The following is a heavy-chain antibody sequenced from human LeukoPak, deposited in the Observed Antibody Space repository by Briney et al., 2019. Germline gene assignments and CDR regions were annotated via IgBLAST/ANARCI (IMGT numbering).Heavy chain of an antibody. D-gene: IGHD6-13*01. Sequence: GGSLRLSCAASGFTFSSYGMHWVRQAPGKGLGWVAVIWYDGSNKYYADSVKGRFTISRDNSKNTLYLQMNSLRAEDTAVYYCATLSSSGYFDYWGQGTLVTVSS. CDR2: IWYDGSNK. J-gene: IGHJ4*02. CDR3: ATLSSSGYFDY. CDR1: GFTFSSYG. V-gene: IGHV3-33*01.